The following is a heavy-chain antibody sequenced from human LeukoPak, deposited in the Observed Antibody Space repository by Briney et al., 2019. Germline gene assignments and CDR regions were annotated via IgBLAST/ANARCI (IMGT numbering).Heavy chain of an antibody. Sequence: PGGSLRLSCAASGFTFSSYWMSWVRQAPGKGLEWVSAISGSGGSTYYADSVKGRFTISRDNSKNTLYLQMNSLRAEDTAVYYCAKSPPETLSGYYRGVTNYFDYWGQGTLVTVSS. CDR1: GFTFSSYW. CDR2: ISGSGGST. V-gene: IGHV3-23*01. D-gene: IGHD4-11*01. J-gene: IGHJ4*02. CDR3: AKSPPETLSGYYRGVTNYFDY.